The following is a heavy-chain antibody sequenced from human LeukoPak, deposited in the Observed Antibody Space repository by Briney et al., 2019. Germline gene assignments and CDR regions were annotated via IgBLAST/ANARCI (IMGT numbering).Heavy chain of an antibody. V-gene: IGHV3-23*01. Sequence: PGGSLRLSCAASGFTFSSYAMSWVRQAPGKGLEWVSAISGSGGSTYYADSVKGRFTISRDNSKNTLYLQMNSLRAEDTAVYYCAKDFPQGIVVVPAAIPDYWGQGTLVTVSS. CDR2: ISGSGGST. D-gene: IGHD2-2*02. CDR3: AKDFPQGIVVVPAAIPDY. J-gene: IGHJ4*02. CDR1: GFTFSSYA.